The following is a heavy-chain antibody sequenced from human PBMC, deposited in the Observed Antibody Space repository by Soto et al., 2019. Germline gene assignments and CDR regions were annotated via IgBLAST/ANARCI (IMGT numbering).Heavy chain of an antibody. Sequence: GGSLRLSCAASGFTFSSHVMNWVRQTPGKGLEWVSSISVNGDSTSFADSVKGRFGISRDNSKNTLYLQMNNLRAEDTGIYHCAKDRSGWYYFDYWGQGTLVTVSS. CDR1: GFTFSSHV. J-gene: IGHJ4*02. CDR3: AKDRSGWYYFDY. V-gene: IGHV3-23*01. D-gene: IGHD6-19*01. CDR2: ISVNGDST.